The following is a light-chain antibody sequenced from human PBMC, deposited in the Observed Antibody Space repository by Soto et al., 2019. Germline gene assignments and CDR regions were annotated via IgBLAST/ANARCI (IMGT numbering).Light chain of an antibody. J-gene: IGLJ3*02. CDR2: SNY. CDR1: SSNIGSNT. CDR3: AAWDDSLNGWV. V-gene: IGLV1-44*01. Sequence: QSVLTQPPSASGTPGQRVTISCSGGSSNIGSNTINWYLQLPGTAPQLLIYSNYQRPSGVPDRFSGSKSGTSASLAISGLQSEDEANYYCAAWDDSLNGWVFGGGTQLTVL.